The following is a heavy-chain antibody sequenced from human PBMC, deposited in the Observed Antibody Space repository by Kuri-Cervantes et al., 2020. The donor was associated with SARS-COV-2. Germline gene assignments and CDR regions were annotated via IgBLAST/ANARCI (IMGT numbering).Heavy chain of an antibody. V-gene: IGHV1-2*02. CDR1: GYTFTGYY. D-gene: IGHD5-12*01. J-gene: IGHJ5*02. CDR2: INPNSGGT. CDR3: ARDTTDIVATSNWFDP. Sequence: ASVKVSCKASGYTFTGYYMHWVRQAPGQGLEWMGWINPNSGGTNYAQKFQGRVTMTRDTSISTAYMELSRLRSDDTAVYYCARDTTDIVATSNWFDPWGQGTLVTVSS.